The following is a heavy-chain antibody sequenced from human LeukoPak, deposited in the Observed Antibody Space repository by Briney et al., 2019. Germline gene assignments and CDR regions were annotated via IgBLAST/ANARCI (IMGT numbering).Heavy chain of an antibody. CDR3: ATQGGSGWYNWFDP. Sequence: ASVEVSCKVSGYTLTELSMHWVRQAPGKGLEWMGGFDPEDGETIYAQKFQGRVTMTEDTSTDTAYMELSSLRSEDTAVYYCATQGGSGWYNWFDPWGQGTLVTVSS. D-gene: IGHD6-19*01. CDR2: FDPEDGET. V-gene: IGHV1-24*01. J-gene: IGHJ5*02. CDR1: GYTLTELS.